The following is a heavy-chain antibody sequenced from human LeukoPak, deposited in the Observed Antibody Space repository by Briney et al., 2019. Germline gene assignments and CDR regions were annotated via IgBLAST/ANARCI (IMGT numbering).Heavy chain of an antibody. D-gene: IGHD2-2*01. J-gene: IGHJ5*02. CDR3: ARDRRGRYCSSISCYLGCFDP. CDR1: GGTFSSYA. CDR2: IIPIFGTA. Sequence: SVKVSCKASGGTFSSYAISWVRQAPGQGLEWMGGIIPIFGTANYAQKFQGRVKITADESTSTAYMELSSLRSDDTAVYYCARDRRGRYCSSISCYLGCFDPWGQGTLVTVSS. V-gene: IGHV1-69*13.